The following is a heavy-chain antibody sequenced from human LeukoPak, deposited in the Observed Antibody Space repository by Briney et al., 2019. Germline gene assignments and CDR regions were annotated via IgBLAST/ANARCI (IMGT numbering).Heavy chain of an antibody. CDR3: ARDHYYDSSGYYLGVGSEWVGAFDI. D-gene: IGHD3-22*01. CDR2: IYTSGST. V-gene: IGHV4-4*07. Sequence: SETLSLTCTVSGGSISSYYWSWIRQPAGKGLEWIGRIYTSGSTNYNPSLKSRVTMSVDTSKNQFSLKLSSATAADTAVYYCARDHYYDSSGYYLGVGSEWVGAFDIWGQGTMVTVSS. CDR1: GGSISSYY. J-gene: IGHJ3*02.